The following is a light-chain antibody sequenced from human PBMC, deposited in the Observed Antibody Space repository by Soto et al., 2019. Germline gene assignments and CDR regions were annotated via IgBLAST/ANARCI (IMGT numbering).Light chain of an antibody. Sequence: QSALTQPASVSGSPGQSITISCTGTSSDVGGYIYVSWYQQHPGKAPRHMIYEVSNRPSGVSNRFSGSKSGNTASLTISGLQAEDEADYYGSSFTSSSTRVFGGGTKLTVL. CDR2: EVS. CDR3: SSFTSSSTRV. V-gene: IGLV2-14*01. CDR1: SSDVGGYIY. J-gene: IGLJ3*02.